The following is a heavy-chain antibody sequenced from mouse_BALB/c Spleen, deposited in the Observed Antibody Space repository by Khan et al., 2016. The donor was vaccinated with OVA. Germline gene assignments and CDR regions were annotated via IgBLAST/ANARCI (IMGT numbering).Heavy chain of an antibody. J-gene: IGHJ1*01. CDR2: INTHSGVP. D-gene: IGHD2-2*01. CDR1: GYTFTTAG. Sequence: QIQLVQSGPELKKPGETVRISCKASGYTFTTAGMQWVQKMPGKGLKWIGWINTHSGVPKYAEDFKGRFAFSLETSASPAYLQITNLKNEDTATXCWASGYGYGWYFDVWGAGTTVTVSS. CDR3: ASGYGYGWYFDV. V-gene: IGHV9-4*02.